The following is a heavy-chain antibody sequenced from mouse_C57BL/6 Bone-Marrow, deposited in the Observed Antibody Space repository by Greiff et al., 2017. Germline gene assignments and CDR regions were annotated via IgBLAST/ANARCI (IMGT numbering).Heavy chain of an antibody. D-gene: IGHD1-1*01. CDR3: ARWGFYYYGYFDY. CDR1: GYAFTNYL. J-gene: IGHJ2*01. Sequence: VQVVESGAELVRPGTSVKVSCKASGYAFTNYLIEWVKQRPGQGLEWIGVINPGSGGTNYNEKFKGKATLTADKSSSTAYMQLSSLTSEDSAVYVCARWGFYYYGYFDYWGQGTTLTVSS. V-gene: IGHV1-54*01. CDR2: INPGSGGT.